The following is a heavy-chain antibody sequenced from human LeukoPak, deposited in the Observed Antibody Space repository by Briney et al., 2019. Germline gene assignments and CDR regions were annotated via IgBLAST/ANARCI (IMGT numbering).Heavy chain of an antibody. Sequence: ASVKVSCKASEYTFSVYHIHWVRQAPGQGLEWMAWINPDSGDTNYAQKFQGRVTMTRDTSVSTAYMELNRLRSDDTGVYYCARDTTMITYWFDPWGQGTLVTVSS. D-gene: IGHD5-18*01. CDR3: ARDTTMITYWFDP. J-gene: IGHJ5*02. CDR2: INPDSGDT. V-gene: IGHV1-2*02. CDR1: EYTFSVYH.